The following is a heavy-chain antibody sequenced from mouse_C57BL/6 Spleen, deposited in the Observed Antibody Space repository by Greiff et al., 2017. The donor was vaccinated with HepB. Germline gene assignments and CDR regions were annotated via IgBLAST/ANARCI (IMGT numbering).Heavy chain of an antibody. CDR2: IYPRDGST. Sequence: QVQLQQSGPELVKPGASVKLSCKASGYTFTSYDINWVKQRPGQGLEWIGWIYPRDGSTKYNEKFKGKATLTVDTSSSTAYMELHSLTSEDSAVYFCATYYGSSYGYFDYWGQGTTLTVSS. CDR1: GYTFTSYD. CDR3: ATYYGSSYGYFDY. D-gene: IGHD1-1*01. V-gene: IGHV1-85*01. J-gene: IGHJ2*01.